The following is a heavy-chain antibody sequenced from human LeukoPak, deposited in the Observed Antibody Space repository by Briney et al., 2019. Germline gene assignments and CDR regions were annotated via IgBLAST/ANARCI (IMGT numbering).Heavy chain of an antibody. CDR1: GFTFSSYA. D-gene: IGHD2-21*02. CDR2: ISGSGDST. V-gene: IGHV3-23*01. CDR3: AKQGPARIPIVVVTAMAH. Sequence: GGSLRLSCAASGFTFSSYAMSWVRQAPGKGLEWVSAISGSGDSTYYGDSMKGRFTTSRDNSKNTLYLQMNSLRAEDTAVYYCAKQGPARIPIVVVTAMAHWGQGTLVTVSS. J-gene: IGHJ4*02.